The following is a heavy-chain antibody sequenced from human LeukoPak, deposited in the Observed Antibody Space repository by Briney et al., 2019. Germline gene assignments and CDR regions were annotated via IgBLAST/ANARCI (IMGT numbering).Heavy chain of an antibody. CDR2: VKEDGSEK. Sequence: GGSLRLSCAASGFTFSSHSMSWVRQAPGKGLEWVANVKEDGSEKNYVDSVKGRFTISRDNDISSLYLQMNSLRAEDTAVYFCARLLHYESSGYRPVDCWGQGTLVTVSS. D-gene: IGHD3-22*01. J-gene: IGHJ4*02. V-gene: IGHV3-7*01. CDR1: GFTFSSHS. CDR3: ARLLHYESSGYRPVDC.